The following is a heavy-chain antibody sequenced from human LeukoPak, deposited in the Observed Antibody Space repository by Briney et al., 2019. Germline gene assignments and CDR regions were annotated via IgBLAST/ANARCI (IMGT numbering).Heavy chain of an antibody. CDR3: AKGSSGYFADP. CDR1: GFIFNNYG. V-gene: IGHV3-23*01. D-gene: IGHD3-22*01. J-gene: IGHJ5*02. Sequence: GGSLRLSCAASGFIFNNYGLIWVRQAPGKGLEWVSAISNDGGGTQYADFVEGRFTISRDNSKNTLFLQMSSLRAEDTALYYCAKGSSGYFADPWGRGTLVTVSS. CDR2: ISNDGGGT.